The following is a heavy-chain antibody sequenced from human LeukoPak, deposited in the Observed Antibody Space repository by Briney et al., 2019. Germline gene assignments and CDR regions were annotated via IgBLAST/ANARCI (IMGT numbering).Heavy chain of an antibody. Sequence: PSETLSLTCGVYGGSFSGYYWSWIRQPPGKGLEWIGEINHSGSTNYNPSLKSRVTISVDTSKKQFSLKLSSVIAADTAVYYCASEIATRSLDYWGQGTLVTVSS. CDR3: ASEIATRSLDY. V-gene: IGHV4-34*01. CDR1: GGSFSGYY. D-gene: IGHD6-13*01. J-gene: IGHJ4*02. CDR2: INHSGST.